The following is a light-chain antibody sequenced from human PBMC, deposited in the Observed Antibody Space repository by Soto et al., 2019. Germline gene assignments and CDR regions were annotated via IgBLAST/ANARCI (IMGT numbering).Light chain of an antibody. CDR3: SSFTSRDTRV. Sequence: QSALTQPASVSGSPGQSITISCTGTSSDVGGYNYVSWYQHHPGKAPKLMIYEVSDRPSGVSIRFSGSKSGNTASLTISGLQAEDEADYYCSSFTSRDTRVFGGGTKLTVL. V-gene: IGLV2-14*01. J-gene: IGLJ3*02. CDR2: EVS. CDR1: SSDVGGYNY.